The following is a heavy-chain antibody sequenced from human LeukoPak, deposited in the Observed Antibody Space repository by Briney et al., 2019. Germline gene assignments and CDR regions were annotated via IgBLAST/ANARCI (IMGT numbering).Heavy chain of an antibody. D-gene: IGHD6-13*01. Sequence: PSETLSLTCTVSGGSISSYYWSWIRQPPGKGLEWTGYIYYSGSTNYNPSLKSRVTISVDKSKNQFSLKLSSVTAADTAVYYCARDGIAAAYFDYWGQGTLVTVSS. CDR1: GGSISSYY. CDR2: IYYSGST. V-gene: IGHV4-59*12. J-gene: IGHJ4*02. CDR3: ARDGIAAAYFDY.